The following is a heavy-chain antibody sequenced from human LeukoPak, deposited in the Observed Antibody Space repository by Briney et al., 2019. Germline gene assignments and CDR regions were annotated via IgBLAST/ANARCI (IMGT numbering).Heavy chain of an antibody. CDR3: AKSQYSQPRLYGMDV. CDR2: ISGSGGST. J-gene: IGHJ6*02. CDR1: GFTFSSYA. D-gene: IGHD5-18*01. V-gene: IGHV3-23*01. Sequence: QPGGSLRLSCAASGFTFSSYAMSWVRQAPGKGLEWVSAISGSGGSTYYADSVKGRFTISRDNSKNTLYLQMNSLRAEDTALYYCAKSQYSQPRLYGMDVWGQGTTVTVSS.